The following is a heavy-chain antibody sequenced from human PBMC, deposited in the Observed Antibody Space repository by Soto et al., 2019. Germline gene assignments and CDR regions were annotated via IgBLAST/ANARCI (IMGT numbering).Heavy chain of an antibody. CDR1: GGSMSSYY. CDR2: ISYSGST. J-gene: IGHJ4*02. CDR3: ARADPTASVAY. Sequence: SETLSLTCTVSGGSMSSYYWTWLRQPPGKGLEWIGYISYSGSTYYNPSLKSRVTISADTSKNQFSLRLISVIAADTALYYCARADPTASVAYWGQGTLVTVSS. V-gene: IGHV4-59*13. D-gene: IGHD2-2*01.